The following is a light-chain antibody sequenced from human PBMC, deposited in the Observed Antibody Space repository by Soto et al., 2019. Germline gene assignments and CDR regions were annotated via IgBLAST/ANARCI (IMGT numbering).Light chain of an antibody. CDR2: DVS. Sequence: QSALTKPASVSGSPGQSITISCTGTSRDVGGYNYVSWYQQHPGKAPKLMSYDVSNRPSGGSNRFSGSKSGNTASLTISGLQAEDEADYYCSSYTSSSTRLYVFGTGTKLTVL. CDR1: SRDVGGYNY. CDR3: SSYTSSSTRLYV. J-gene: IGLJ1*01. V-gene: IGLV2-14*01.